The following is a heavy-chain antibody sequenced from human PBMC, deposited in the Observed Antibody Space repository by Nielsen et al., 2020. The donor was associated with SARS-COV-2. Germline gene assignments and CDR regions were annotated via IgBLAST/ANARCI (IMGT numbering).Heavy chain of an antibody. Sequence: SGPTLVKPTQTLTLPCTFSGFSLSTRGMCVSWFRQPPGKALEWLARIDWDDDKYYSTSLKTRLTISKNTSKIQVVLTMTNMDHVDTATYYCERILIGNSSPSYYYYMDVWGKGTTVTVSS. CDR1: GFSLSTRGMC. CDR3: ERILIGNSSPSYYYYMDV. V-gene: IGHV2-70*11. CDR2: IDWDDDK. D-gene: IGHD5-18*01. J-gene: IGHJ6*03.